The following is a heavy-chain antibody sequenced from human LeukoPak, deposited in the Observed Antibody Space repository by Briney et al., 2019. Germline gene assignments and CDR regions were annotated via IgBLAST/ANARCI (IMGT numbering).Heavy chain of an antibody. D-gene: IGHD3-10*01. CDR2: ITETGAGT. J-gene: IGHJ5*02. CDR3: ARGDPSASSWFDP. CDR1: GFMFSRYA. Sequence: GGALRLACAASGFMFSRYAMIWVRQSPGKGLEWVSAITETGAGTYYADSVKGRFTMSRDNSRNTVYLQMDSLRAADTAVYYCARGDPSASSWFDPWGQGTLLTVSS. V-gene: IGHV3-23*01.